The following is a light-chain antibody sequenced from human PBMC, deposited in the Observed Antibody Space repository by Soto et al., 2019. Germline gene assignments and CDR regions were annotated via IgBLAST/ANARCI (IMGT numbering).Light chain of an antibody. V-gene: IGKV3-20*01. CDR1: QSVSSSY. J-gene: IGKJ2*01. CDR2: GAS. CDR3: QQYGSSPQYT. Sequence: DIVLTQSPGTLSLSPGERATLSCRANQSVSSSYLAWYQQKPGQAPRLLIYGASSRATGIPDRFSGSGSGTDFTLTISRLEPEDFAVYYCQQYGSSPQYTFGQGTKVDIK.